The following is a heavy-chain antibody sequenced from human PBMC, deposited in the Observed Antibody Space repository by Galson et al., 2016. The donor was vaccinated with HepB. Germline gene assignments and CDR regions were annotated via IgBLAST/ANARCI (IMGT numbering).Heavy chain of an antibody. J-gene: IGHJ4*02. CDR1: GFTFSSYA. Sequence: SLRLSCAASGFTFSSYAMSWVRQAPGKGLEWVSAISGSGGSTYYADSVKGRFTISRDNSKNTLYLQMNSLRTEDTAVYYCATAGDTYGYGFDYWGRGTLVTVSS. CDR2: ISGSGGST. CDR3: ATAGDTYGYGFDY. D-gene: IGHD5-18*01. V-gene: IGHV3-23*01.